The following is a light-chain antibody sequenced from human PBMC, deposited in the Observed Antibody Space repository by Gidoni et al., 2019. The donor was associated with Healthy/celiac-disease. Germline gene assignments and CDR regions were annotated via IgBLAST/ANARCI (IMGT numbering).Light chain of an antibody. J-gene: IGKJ2*01. CDR2: DAS. CDR1: QRISRW. CDR3: QQYNSYPYT. Sequence: DIQMTQSPSTLSASVGDTVAITCRASQRISRWLAWYQQKPGKAPKLLIYDASSLDSGVPSRCSGSGSGTEFTLTISSLQPDDFATYYCQQYNSYPYTFGQGTKLEIK. V-gene: IGKV1-5*01.